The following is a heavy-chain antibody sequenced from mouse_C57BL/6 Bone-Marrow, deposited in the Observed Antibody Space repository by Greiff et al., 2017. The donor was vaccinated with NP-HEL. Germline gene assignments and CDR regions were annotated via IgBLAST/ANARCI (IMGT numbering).Heavy chain of an antibody. CDR3: ARRDYYGSSFGFAY. V-gene: IGHV5-17*01. Sequence: EVQLVEPGGGLLKPGGSLNLSCAASGFTFSDYGIHWVRPAPEKGLEWVAYISSGSSTIYYADPVKGRFTISRDNAKNTLFLQMTSLRSEDTAMYYCARRDYYGSSFGFAYWGQGTLVTVSA. D-gene: IGHD1-1*01. CDR2: ISSGSSTI. J-gene: IGHJ3*01. CDR1: GFTFSDYG.